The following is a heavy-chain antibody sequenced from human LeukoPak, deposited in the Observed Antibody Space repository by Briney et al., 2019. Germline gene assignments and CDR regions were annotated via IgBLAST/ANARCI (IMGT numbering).Heavy chain of an antibody. V-gene: IGHV4-31*03. Sequence: SQTLSLTCTVSGGSISSGGYYWSWIRQHPGKGLEWIGYIYYSGSTYYNPSLKSRVTISVDTSKSQFSLKLSSVTAADTAVYYCARGGVGATSDYWGQGTLVTVSS. CDR3: ARGGVGATSDY. CDR2: IYYSGST. CDR1: GGSISSGGYY. J-gene: IGHJ4*02. D-gene: IGHD1-26*01.